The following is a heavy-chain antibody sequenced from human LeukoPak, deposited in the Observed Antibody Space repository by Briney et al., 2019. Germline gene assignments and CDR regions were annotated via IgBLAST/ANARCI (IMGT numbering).Heavy chain of an antibody. Sequence: PGGSLRLSCAASGFTFSSYSMNWVRQAPGKGLEWVSSISSSSSYIYYADSVKGRFTISRDNAKNTLYLQMNSLRAEDTAVYYCARESSDWFSDAFDIWGQGTVVTVSS. D-gene: IGHD6-19*01. CDR3: ARESSDWFSDAFDI. CDR1: GFTFSSYS. CDR2: ISSSSSYI. V-gene: IGHV3-21*01. J-gene: IGHJ3*02.